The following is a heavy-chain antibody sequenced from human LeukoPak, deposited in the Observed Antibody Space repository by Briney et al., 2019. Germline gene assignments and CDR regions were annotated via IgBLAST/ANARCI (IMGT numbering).Heavy chain of an antibody. CDR1: GYTFTGYY. D-gene: IGHD6-19*01. J-gene: IGHJ2*01. V-gene: IGHV1-2*02. CDR2: INPNSGGT. Sequence: GASVKVSCKASGYTFTGYYMHWVRQAPGQGLEWMGWINPNSGGTNYAQKFQGRVTMTRDTSISTAYMELSRLRSEDTAVYYCATKLLDGYSSGWYKASYFDLWGRGTLVTVSS. CDR3: ATKLLDGYSSGWYKASYFDL.